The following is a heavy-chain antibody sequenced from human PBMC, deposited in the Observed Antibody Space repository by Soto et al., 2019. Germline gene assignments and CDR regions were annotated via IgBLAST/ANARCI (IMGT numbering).Heavy chain of an antibody. CDR1: GYTFTSYA. J-gene: IGHJ3*02. V-gene: IGHV1-3*01. CDR2: INAGNGNT. D-gene: IGHD4-17*01. CDR3: ARDAYGKLSAFDI. Sequence: QVQLVQSGAEVKKPGASVKVSCKASGYTFTSYAMHWVRQAPGQRREWMGWINAGNGNTKYSQKFQGRVTITRDTSASTAYMELSSLRSEDTAVYYCARDAYGKLSAFDIWGQGTMVTVSS.